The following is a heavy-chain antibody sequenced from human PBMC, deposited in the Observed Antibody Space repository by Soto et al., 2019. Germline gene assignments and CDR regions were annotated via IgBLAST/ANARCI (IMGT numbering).Heavy chain of an antibody. CDR2: IYYSGST. J-gene: IGHJ6*02. D-gene: IGHD3-10*01. CDR3: ARDRLYYYGSGSYSHYFYYYGMDV. CDR1: GGSISSGDYY. V-gene: IGHV4-30-4*01. Sequence: PSETLSLTCTVSGGSISSGDYYWSWIRQPPGKGLEWIGYIYYSGSTYYNPSLKSRVTISVDTSKSQFSLKLSSVTAADTAVYYCARDRLYYYGSGSYSHYFYYYGMDVWGQGTTVTVSS.